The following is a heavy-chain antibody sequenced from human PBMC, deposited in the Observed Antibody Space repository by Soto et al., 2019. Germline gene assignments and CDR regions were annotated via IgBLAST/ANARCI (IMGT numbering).Heavy chain of an antibody. CDR3: ARVGGYCSSPSCYAPYYYYYMDV. CDR2: INAGNGNT. J-gene: IGHJ6*03. V-gene: IGHV1-3*01. Sequence: QVQLVQSGAEVKKPGASVKVSCKASGYTFTSYAMHWVRQAPGQRLERMGWINAGNGNTKYSQKFQGRVTITSDTSASTAYMELSSLRSEDTAVYYCARVGGYCSSPSCYAPYYYYYMDVWVKGPTVTVSS. CDR1: GYTFTSYA. D-gene: IGHD2-2*01.